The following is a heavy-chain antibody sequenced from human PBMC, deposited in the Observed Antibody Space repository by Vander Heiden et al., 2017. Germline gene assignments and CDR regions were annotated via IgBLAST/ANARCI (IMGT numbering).Heavy chain of an antibody. CDR1: GGSISSYS. J-gene: IGHJ4*02. Sequence: QVQLQESGPGLVKPSETLSLTCTVSGGSISSYSWSWIRQPAGKGLEWIGRIYTSGSTNYNPSLKSRVTMSVDTSKNQFSLKLSSVTAADTAVYYCARDGRYSGYDRRVLYFDYWGQGTLVTVSS. D-gene: IGHD5-12*01. CDR2: IYTSGST. V-gene: IGHV4-4*07. CDR3: ARDGRYSGYDRRVLYFDY.